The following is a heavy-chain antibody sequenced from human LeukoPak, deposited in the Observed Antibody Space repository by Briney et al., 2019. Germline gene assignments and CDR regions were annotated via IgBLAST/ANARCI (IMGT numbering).Heavy chain of an antibody. CDR1: VYTFTNYG. V-gene: IGHV1-18*01. Sequence: ASVKVSCKASVYTFTNYGSNWVRQAPGQGLEWMGWISGYNGDINYAQRLQGRVTMTTDTSTSTAYMELRSLSSDDTAVYYCARVLSREGYFDYWGQGTLVTVSS. CDR3: ARVLSREGYFDY. D-gene: IGHD5-24*01. CDR2: ISGYNGDI. J-gene: IGHJ4*02.